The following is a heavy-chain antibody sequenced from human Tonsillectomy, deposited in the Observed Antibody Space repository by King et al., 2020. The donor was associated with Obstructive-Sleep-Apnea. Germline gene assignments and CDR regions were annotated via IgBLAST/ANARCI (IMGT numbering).Heavy chain of an antibody. J-gene: IGHJ6*02. Sequence: VQLVESGGGVVQPGRALRLSCAASGFTFSSYAMHWVRQAPGKGLEWAAVTSYDGMKKYYADSVKGRFTISRDNSSNTLSLQINSLGAEDTAVYYCARSRVYCSGGNCCSGGVDGMDVWGQGTTVTVSS. V-gene: IGHV3-30*03. CDR2: TSYDGMKK. D-gene: IGHD2-15*01. CDR3: ARSRVYCSGGNCCSGGVDGMDV. CDR1: GFTFSSYA.